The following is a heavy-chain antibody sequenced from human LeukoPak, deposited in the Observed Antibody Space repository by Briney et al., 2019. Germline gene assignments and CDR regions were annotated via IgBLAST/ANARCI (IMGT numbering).Heavy chain of an antibody. CDR2: FDPEDGET. D-gene: IGHD3-10*01. J-gene: IGHJ6*02. Sequence: ASVKVSCKVSGYTLTELSMHWVRQAPGKGLEWMGGFDPEDGETIYAQKFQGRVTMTEDTSTDTAYMELSSLRSEDTAVYYCATDYQAITMVRGAIRYYYYYGMDVWGQGTTVTVS. CDR3: ATDYQAITMVRGAIRYYYYYGMDV. V-gene: IGHV1-24*01. CDR1: GYTLTELS.